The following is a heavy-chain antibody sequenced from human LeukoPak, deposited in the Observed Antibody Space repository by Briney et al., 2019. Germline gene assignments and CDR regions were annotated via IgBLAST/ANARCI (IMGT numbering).Heavy chain of an antibody. V-gene: IGHV3-64*01. CDR1: GFTFSSYA. Sequence: GGSLRLSCAASGFTFSSYAMHWVRQAPGKGLEYVSAISSNGGSTYYANSVKGRFAISRDNSKNTLYLQMNSLRAEDTAVYYCAKDVLRFLEWLFQALDYWGQGTLVTVSS. CDR2: ISSNGGST. CDR3: AKDVLRFLEWLFQALDY. J-gene: IGHJ4*02. D-gene: IGHD3-3*01.